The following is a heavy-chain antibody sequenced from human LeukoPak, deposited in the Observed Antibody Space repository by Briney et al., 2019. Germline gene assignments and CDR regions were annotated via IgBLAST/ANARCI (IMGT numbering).Heavy chain of an antibody. CDR3: ARDRVGGVAAAGFDY. CDR2: INPNSGGT. V-gene: IGHV1-2*02. D-gene: IGHD6-13*01. J-gene: IGHJ4*02. CDR1: GYTFTGYY. Sequence: ASVKVSCKASGYTFTGYYMHWVRQAPGQGLEWMGWINPNSGGTNYAQKFQGRVTMTRDTSISTAYMELSRLRSDDTAVYYCARDRVGGVAAAGFDYWGQGTLVTVSS.